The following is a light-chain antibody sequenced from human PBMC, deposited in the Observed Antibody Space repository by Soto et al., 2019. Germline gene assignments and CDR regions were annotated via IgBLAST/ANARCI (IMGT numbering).Light chain of an antibody. CDR3: QTFDSSLTAGV. Sequence: QSVLTQPPSVSGTPGQRGTISCTGSSSNIGAGYDVHWYQQLPGTAPKLLIYGNTNRPSGVPDRFSGSKSGTSASLAITGLQAEDEADYYCQTFDSSLTAGVFGGGTKLTVL. V-gene: IGLV1-40*01. CDR1: SSNIGAGYD. J-gene: IGLJ2*01. CDR2: GNT.